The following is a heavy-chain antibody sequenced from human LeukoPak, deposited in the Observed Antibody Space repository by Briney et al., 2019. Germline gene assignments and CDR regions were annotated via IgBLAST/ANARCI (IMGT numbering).Heavy chain of an antibody. CDR1: GFTFSSYW. D-gene: IGHD1-26*01. CDR2: INSDGSST. V-gene: IGHV3-74*01. Sequence: GGSLRLSCAASGFTFSSYWMHWVRQAPGKGLVWVSRINSDGSSTSYADSVKGRFTISRDNAKNTLYLQMNSLRAEDTAAYYCARACGSYQDCFDYWGQGTLVTVSS. CDR3: ARACGSYQDCFDY. J-gene: IGHJ4*02.